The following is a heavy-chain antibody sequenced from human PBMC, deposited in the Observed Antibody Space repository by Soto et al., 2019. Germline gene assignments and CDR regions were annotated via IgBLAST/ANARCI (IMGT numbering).Heavy chain of an antibody. J-gene: IGHJ4*02. Sequence: QLQLQESGPGLVKPSETLSLTCTVSGGSISSSSYYWGWIRQPPGKGLEWIGSIYYSGSTYYNPSIKSRVTISVDTSKNPFCLKLSSVTAADTAVYYCARHTPAISISDHWGQGTLVTVSS. CDR3: ARHTPAISISDH. V-gene: IGHV4-39*01. CDR2: IYYSGST. D-gene: IGHD2-15*01. CDR1: GGSISSSSYY.